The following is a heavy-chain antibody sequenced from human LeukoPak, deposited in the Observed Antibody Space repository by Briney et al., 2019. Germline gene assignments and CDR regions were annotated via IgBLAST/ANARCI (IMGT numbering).Heavy chain of an antibody. CDR1: GFTFGGYG. D-gene: IGHD1-14*01. CDR2: IANDGSRA. V-gene: IGHV3-33*01. J-gene: IGHJ4*02. Sequence: GGSLRLSCAGSGFTFGGYGMHWFRQTPGKGLEWVAVIANDGSRAFYADSVKGRFTISRDNSKNTMSVQMDDLRAEDTAVYYCTRYNNDHFDYWGQGTLVTVSS. CDR3: TRYNNDHFDY.